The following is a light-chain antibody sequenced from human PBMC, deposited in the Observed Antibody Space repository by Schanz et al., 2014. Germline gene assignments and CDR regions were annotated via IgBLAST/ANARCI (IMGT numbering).Light chain of an antibody. V-gene: IGLV2-14*03. CDR3: CSYAGSTSVV. Sequence: QSALTQPASVSGSPGQSITISCTGTSSDVGGYNYVTWYQQYPGKAPKVIIYDVSDRPSGVSNRFSGSKSGNTASLTISGLQPEDESNYSCCSYAGSTSVVFGGGTKLTVL. CDR2: DVS. CDR1: SSDVGGYNY. J-gene: IGLJ2*01.